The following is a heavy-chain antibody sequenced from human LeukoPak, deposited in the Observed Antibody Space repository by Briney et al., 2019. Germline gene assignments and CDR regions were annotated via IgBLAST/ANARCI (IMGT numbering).Heavy chain of an antibody. Sequence: GGSLRLSCAASGFTVSNNYMSWVRQAPRKGLEWVSVIYSVGSTYYADSVKGRFTISRDNAKNSLYLQMNSLRAEDTAVYYCAREDFWSGYSIDYWGQGTLVTVSS. CDR3: AREDFWSGYSIDY. D-gene: IGHD3-3*01. CDR1: GFTVSNNY. J-gene: IGHJ4*02. V-gene: IGHV3-66*01. CDR2: IYSVGST.